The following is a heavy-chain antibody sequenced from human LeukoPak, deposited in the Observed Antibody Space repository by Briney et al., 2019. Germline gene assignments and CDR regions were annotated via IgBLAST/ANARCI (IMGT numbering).Heavy chain of an antibody. Sequence: GGSLRLSCAASGFTFSSYSMNWVRQATGKGLQWVSSISSSRDYIYYTDSVKGRFTISRDNARNSLYLQLNSLRADDTAVYYCARGRDGYNYIPVDWGQGTLFTVSS. V-gene: IGHV3-21*01. CDR2: ISSSRDYI. CDR3: ARGRDGYNYIPVD. D-gene: IGHD5-24*01. CDR1: GFTFSSYS. J-gene: IGHJ4*02.